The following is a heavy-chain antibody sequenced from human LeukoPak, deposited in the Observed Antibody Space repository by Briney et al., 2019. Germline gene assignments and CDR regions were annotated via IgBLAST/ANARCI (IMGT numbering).Heavy chain of an antibody. J-gene: IGHJ4*02. CDR1: GYNFTGNY. CDR2: INSNSGGT. CDR3: ARSLVN. V-gene: IGHV1-2*02. D-gene: IGHD6-6*01. Sequence: ASVKVSCKASGYNFTGNYMHWVRQAPGQGLEWMGWINSNSGGTKYAQKFQGRITMTRDTSIRTGYMELRSVRSDDTAVYYCARSLVNWGRGTLVTVSS.